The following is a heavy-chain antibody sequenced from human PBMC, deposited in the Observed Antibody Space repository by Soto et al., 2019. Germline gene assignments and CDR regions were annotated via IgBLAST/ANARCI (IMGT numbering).Heavy chain of an antibody. D-gene: IGHD4-17*01. CDR1: GFTFSIYA. Sequence: WGSLRLSCAASGFTFSIYALHWVRQSPGKGLEWVAVISFDGTKKYYSDSVKGRFTISRDNLKNTLYLQMNNLRVEDAALYFCAREDDYGYRYINYGLDVWGQGTTVTVSS. CDR2: ISFDGTKK. CDR3: AREDDYGYRYINYGLDV. V-gene: IGHV3-30-3*01. J-gene: IGHJ6*02.